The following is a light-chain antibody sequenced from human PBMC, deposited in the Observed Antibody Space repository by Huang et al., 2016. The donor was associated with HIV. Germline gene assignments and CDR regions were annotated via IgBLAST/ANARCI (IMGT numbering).Light chain of an antibody. CDR2: LAS. CDR1: RSLLYASNGKNF. CDR3: QQFYSMPYT. Sequence: DIMLTQSPASLAVSLGERATLTCRSSRSLLYASNGKNFLAWYQQRPGQPPKLLMYLASVRESGVPERFTGGCSGTEFTLTIASLQAEDVAVYYCQQFYSMPYTFGQGTRLEI. J-gene: IGKJ2*01. V-gene: IGKV4-1*01.